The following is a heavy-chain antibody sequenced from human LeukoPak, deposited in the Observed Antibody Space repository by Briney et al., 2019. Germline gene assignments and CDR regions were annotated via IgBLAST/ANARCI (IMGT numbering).Heavy chain of an antibody. V-gene: IGHV3-7*01. CDR2: IKQDGSEK. CDR3: ARDSRAPFDY. Sequence: GGSLRLSCVASGFTFSSYWMSWVRQAPGKGLEWVANIKQDGSEKYYVDSVKGRFTISRDNAKNSLYLQMNSLRAEDTAVYYCARDSRAPFDYWGQGTLVTVSS. J-gene: IGHJ4*02. CDR1: GFTFSSYW. D-gene: IGHD3-10*01.